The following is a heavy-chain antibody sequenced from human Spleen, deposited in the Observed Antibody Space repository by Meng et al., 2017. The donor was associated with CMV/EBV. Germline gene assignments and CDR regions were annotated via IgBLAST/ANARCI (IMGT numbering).Heavy chain of an antibody. V-gene: IGHV3-21*01. Sequence: GGSLRLSCAASGFTLSTYSMNWVRQAPGKGLEWVSSISSSSSYIYYADSVKGRFTISRDNAKNSLYLQMNSLRAEDTAVYYCARSPSYSGSYSPDKYFDYWGQGTLVTVSS. CDR3: ARSPSYSGSYSPDKYFDY. J-gene: IGHJ4*02. CDR1: GFTLSTYS. D-gene: IGHD1-26*01. CDR2: ISSSSSYI.